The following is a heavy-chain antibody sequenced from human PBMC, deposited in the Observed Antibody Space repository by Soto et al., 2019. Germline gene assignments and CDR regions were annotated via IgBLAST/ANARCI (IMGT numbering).Heavy chain of an antibody. D-gene: IGHD3-3*01. J-gene: IGHJ5*02. CDR3: ASGYDFWSGYQYPKHPFDP. CDR1: GGSISSSSYY. CDR2: IYYSGST. V-gene: IGHV4-39*01. Sequence: SETLSLTCTVSGGSISSSSYYWGWIRQPPGKGLEWIGSIYYSGSTYYNPSLKSRVTISVDTSKNQFSLKLSSVTAADTAVYYCASGYDFWSGYQYPKHPFDPWGQGTLVTVSS.